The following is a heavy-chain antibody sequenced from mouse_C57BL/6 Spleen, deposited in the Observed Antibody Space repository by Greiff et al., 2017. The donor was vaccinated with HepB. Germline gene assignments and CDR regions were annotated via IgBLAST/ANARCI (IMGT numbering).Heavy chain of an antibody. V-gene: IGHV5-12*01. CDR2: ISNGGGST. J-gene: IGHJ1*03. Sequence: EVQLQESGGGLVQPGGSLKLSCAASGFTFSDYYMYWVRQTPEKRLEWVAYISNGGGSTYYPDTVKGRFTISRDNAKNTLYLQMSRLKSEDTAMYYCARVVADWYFDVWGTGTTVTVSS. CDR1: GFTFSDYY. D-gene: IGHD1-1*01. CDR3: ARVVADWYFDV.